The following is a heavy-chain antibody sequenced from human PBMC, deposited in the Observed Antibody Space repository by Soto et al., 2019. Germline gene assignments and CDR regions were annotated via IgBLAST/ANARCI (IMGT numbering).Heavy chain of an antibody. CDR1: GFTFSSYA. V-gene: IGHV3-23*01. CDR2: ISGSGGST. CDR3: AKDLNSYYYYYYGMDV. D-gene: IGHD5-18*01. J-gene: IGHJ6*02. Sequence: GGSLRLSCAASGFTFSSYAMSWVRQAPGKGLEWVSAISGSGGSTYYADSVKGRFTISRDNSKNTLYLQMNSLRAEDTAVYYCAKDLNSYYYYYYGMDVWGQGTTVTVSS.